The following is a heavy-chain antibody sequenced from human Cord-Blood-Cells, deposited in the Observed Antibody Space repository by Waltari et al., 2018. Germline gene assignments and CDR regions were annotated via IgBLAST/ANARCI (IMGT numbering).Heavy chain of an antibody. V-gene: IGHV1-69*01. J-gene: IGHJ4*02. CDR2: IIPIFGTA. Sequence: QGLEWMGGIIPIFGTANYAQKFQGRVTITADESTSTAYMELSSLRSEDTAVYYCARDSGGAVAGRFFDYWGQGTLVTVSS. CDR3: ARDSGGAVAGRFFDY. D-gene: IGHD6-19*01.